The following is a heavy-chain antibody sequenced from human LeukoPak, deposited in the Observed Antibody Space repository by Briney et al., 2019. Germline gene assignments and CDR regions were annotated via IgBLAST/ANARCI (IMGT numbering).Heavy chain of an antibody. CDR3: AKAESSNWYWYFDL. D-gene: IGHD6-13*01. CDR1: GFTVSSKY. CDR2: IYTGGDT. J-gene: IGHJ2*01. V-gene: IGHV3-53*01. Sequence: PGESLRLSCAASGFTVSSKYMSWVRQAPGKGLEWVSVIYTGGDTYYADSVKGRFTISRDNSKNTLYLQMNILRAEDTAVYYCAKAESSNWYWYFDLWGRGTLVTVSS.